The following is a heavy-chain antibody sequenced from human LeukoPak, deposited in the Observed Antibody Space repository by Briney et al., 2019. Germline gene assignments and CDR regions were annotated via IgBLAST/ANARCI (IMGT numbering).Heavy chain of an antibody. Sequence: SSETLSLTCSVSGGSIGSSSYCWGWIRQPPGKGLEWIGTTCYSGSTFYNPSLKSRVTLSVDTSKNQFSLKLSSVTAADTAVYYCARTENYIPEDCFDPWGQGTLVTVSS. CDR2: TCYSGST. V-gene: IGHV4-39*01. CDR3: ARTENYIPEDCFDP. D-gene: IGHD5-24*01. J-gene: IGHJ5*02. CDR1: GGSIGSSSYC.